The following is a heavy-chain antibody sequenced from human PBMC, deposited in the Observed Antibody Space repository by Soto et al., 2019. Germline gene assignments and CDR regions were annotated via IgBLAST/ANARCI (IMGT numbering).Heavy chain of an antibody. CDR2: IDPSDSYT. Sequence: SLKISCKGSGYSFTSYWISWVRQMPGKGLEWMGRIDPSDSYTNYSPSFQGHVTISADKSISTAYLQWSSLKASDTAMYYCARLRGDIVVVPAAMGYYYYGMDVWGQGTTVTVSS. CDR3: ARLRGDIVVVPAAMGYYYYGMDV. D-gene: IGHD2-2*01. J-gene: IGHJ6*02. CDR1: GYSFTSYW. V-gene: IGHV5-10-1*01.